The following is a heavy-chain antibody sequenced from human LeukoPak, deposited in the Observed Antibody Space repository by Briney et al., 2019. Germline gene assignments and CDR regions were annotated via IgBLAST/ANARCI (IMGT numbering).Heavy chain of an antibody. CDR1: GFTFSNYW. CDR2: IKQDGSEK. CDR3: ARARRADLRFGEEFRHTKAVRAFDI. Sequence: PGGSLRLSCAGSGFTFSNYWMSWVRQAPGKGLEWVANIKQDGSEKYYVDSVKGRLTISRDNAKNSLDLQMNTLRAADTAVYYCARARRADLRFGEEFRHTKAVRAFDIWGQGTMVTASS. D-gene: IGHD3-10*01. V-gene: IGHV3-7*01. J-gene: IGHJ3*02.